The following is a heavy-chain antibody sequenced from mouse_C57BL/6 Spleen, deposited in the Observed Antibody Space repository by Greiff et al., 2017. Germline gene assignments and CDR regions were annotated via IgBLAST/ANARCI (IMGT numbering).Heavy chain of an antibody. CDR2: IRLKSDNYAT. J-gene: IGHJ4*01. Sequence: EVQLQESGGGLVQPGGSMKLSCVASGFTFSNYWMNWVRQSPEKGLEWVAQIRLKSDNYATHYAESVKGRFTISRDDSKSSVYLQMNNLRAEDTGIYYCTVHYYGSSYDAMDYWGQGTSVTVSS. D-gene: IGHD1-1*01. V-gene: IGHV6-3*01. CDR3: TVHYYGSSYDAMDY. CDR1: GFTFSNYW.